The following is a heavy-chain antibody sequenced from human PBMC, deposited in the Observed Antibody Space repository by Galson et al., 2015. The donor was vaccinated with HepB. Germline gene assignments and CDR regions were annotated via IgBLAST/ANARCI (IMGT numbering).Heavy chain of an antibody. CDR2: ISYDGSNK. V-gene: IGHV3-30-3*01. J-gene: IGHJ5*02. D-gene: IGHD3-22*01. CDR1: GFTFSSYA. Sequence: SLRLSCAASGFTFSSYAMHWVRQAPGKGLEWVAVISYDGSNKYYADSVKGRFTISRDNSKNTLYLQMNSLRAEDTAVYYCAKAIVAHYDSSGGFDPWGQGTLVTVSS. CDR3: AKAIVAHYDSSGGFDP.